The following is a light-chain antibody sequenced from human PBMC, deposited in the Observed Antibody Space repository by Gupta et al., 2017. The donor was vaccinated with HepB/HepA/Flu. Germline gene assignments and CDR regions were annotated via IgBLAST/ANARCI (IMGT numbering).Light chain of an antibody. V-gene: IGKV3-11*01. CDR2: DAS. J-gene: IGKJ2*02. CDR3: QQRGNWPRT. CDR1: QSVGSS. Sequence: EIVLTQSPATLSLSPGERATLSCRASQSVGSSLAWYQQKPGQAPRLLIYDASNRDTGIPDRFSGSGSGTDFTLTISTLEPEDFAVYYCQQRGNWPRTFGQGTKLEIK.